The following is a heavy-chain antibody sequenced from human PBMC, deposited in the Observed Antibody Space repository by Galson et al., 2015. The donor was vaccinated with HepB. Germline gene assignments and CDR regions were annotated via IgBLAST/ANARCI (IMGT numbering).Heavy chain of an antibody. CDR1: GFTFSGSA. CDR3: ARLGDLSGYSSL. V-gene: IGHV3-73*01. CDR2: IRSKASSHAT. D-gene: IGHD6-19*01. J-gene: IGHJ4*02. Sequence: SLRLSCADSGFTFSGSAIHWVRQASGKGLEWVGRIRSKASSHATAYTASLKGRFTISRDDSKNTAYLHMNSLKTEDTAVYYCARLGDLSGYSSLWGQGTLVTVSS.